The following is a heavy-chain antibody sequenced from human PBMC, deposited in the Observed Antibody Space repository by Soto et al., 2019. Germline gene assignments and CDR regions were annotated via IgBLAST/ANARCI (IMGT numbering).Heavy chain of an antibody. CDR2: IKQDGSET. D-gene: IGHD2-21*02. CDR3: VKISWTADGVH. Sequence: GGSLSLSCTASGFSFSNHWMYWVRRPPGKGLEWVAYIKQDGSETHYVDSVEGRFTISRDNAKNSLYLQMDSLRDEDTAVYYCVKISWTADGVHSGQGSLVTVSS. V-gene: IGHV3-7*01. CDR1: GFSFSNHW. J-gene: IGHJ4*02.